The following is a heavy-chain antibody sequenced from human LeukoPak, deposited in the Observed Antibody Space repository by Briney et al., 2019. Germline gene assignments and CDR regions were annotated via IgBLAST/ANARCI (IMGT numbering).Heavy chain of an antibody. V-gene: IGHV4-59*01. CDR2: IYYSGNT. J-gene: IGHJ4*02. Sequence: SETLSLTCTVSGGSISSYYWSWIRQPPGKGLEWIGDIYYSGNTNYNPSLKSRVTISVDTSKNQFSLKLSSVTAADTAVYYCAREASSYGFAQLDYWGQGTLVTVSS. CDR3: AREASSYGFAQLDY. CDR1: GGSISSYY. D-gene: IGHD5-18*01.